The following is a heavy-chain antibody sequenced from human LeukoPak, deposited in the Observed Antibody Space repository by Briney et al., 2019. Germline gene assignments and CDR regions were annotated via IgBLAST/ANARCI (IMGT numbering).Heavy chain of an antibody. CDR2: INHSGST. V-gene: IGHV4-34*01. CDR1: GGSFSGYY. Sequence: SETLSLTCAVYGGSFSGYYWSWIRQPPGKGLEWIGEINHSGSTNYNPSLKSRVTISVDTSKNQFSLKLSSVTAADTAVYFCARVRDGYNDAFDIWGQGTMVTVS. J-gene: IGHJ3*02. D-gene: IGHD5-24*01. CDR3: ARVRDGYNDAFDI.